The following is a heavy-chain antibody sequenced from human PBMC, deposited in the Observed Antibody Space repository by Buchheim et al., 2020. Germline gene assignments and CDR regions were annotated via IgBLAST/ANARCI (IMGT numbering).Heavy chain of an antibody. CDR1: GASISNYY. V-gene: IGHV4-59*08. CDR2: IYYNGSS. CDR3: ARLRYGSGTYYKYWYFDL. Sequence: QVQLQESGPGLVKPSETLSLTCTVSGASISNYYWSWIRQPPGKGLEWIGYIYYNGSSNYNPSLKSRVTMSVDTSKNQFSLRLTSVTAADTAVHYCARLRYGSGTYYKYWYFDLGGRGTL. D-gene: IGHD3-10*01. J-gene: IGHJ2*01.